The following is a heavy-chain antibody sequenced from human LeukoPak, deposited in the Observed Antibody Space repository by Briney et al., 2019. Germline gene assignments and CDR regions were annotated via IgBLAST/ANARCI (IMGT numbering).Heavy chain of an antibody. CDR2: IYYSGST. Sequence: SETLSLTCTVSGGSISSTSYSWGWIRQPPGKGLEWIGSIYYSGSTYYNPSLKSRVTISVDTSMNQFSLKLSSVTAADTAVYYCARDFWSGSNWFDPWGQGTLVTVSS. J-gene: IGHJ5*02. CDR1: GGSISSTSYS. CDR3: ARDFWSGSNWFDP. V-gene: IGHV4-39*07. D-gene: IGHD3-3*01.